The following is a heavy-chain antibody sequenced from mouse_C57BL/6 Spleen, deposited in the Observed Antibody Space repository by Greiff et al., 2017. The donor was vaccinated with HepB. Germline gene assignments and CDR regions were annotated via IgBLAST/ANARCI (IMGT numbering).Heavy chain of an antibody. Sequence: QVQLKQPGAELVKPGASVKVSCKASGYTFTSYWMHWVKQRPGQGLEWIGRIHPSDSDTNYNQKFKGKATLTVDKSSSTAYMQLSSLTSEDSAVYYCAMAGDYDDWYFDVWGTGTTVTVSS. D-gene: IGHD2-3*01. CDR2: IHPSDSDT. CDR3: AMAGDYDDWYFDV. CDR1: GYTFTSYW. J-gene: IGHJ1*03. V-gene: IGHV1-74*01.